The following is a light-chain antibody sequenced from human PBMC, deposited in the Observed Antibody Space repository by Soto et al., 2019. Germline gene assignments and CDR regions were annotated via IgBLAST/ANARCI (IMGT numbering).Light chain of an antibody. Sequence: EIVLTQSPATLSLSPGERATLSCRASQSFSSYLAWYQQKPGQAPRLLIYDASKRATGIPARFSGRGSGTYFTLTISSLEAEDFAVYYCQQRSNWPPVITFGQGTRLEIK. CDR2: DAS. J-gene: IGKJ5*01. CDR1: QSFSSY. V-gene: IGKV3-11*01. CDR3: QQRSNWPPVIT.